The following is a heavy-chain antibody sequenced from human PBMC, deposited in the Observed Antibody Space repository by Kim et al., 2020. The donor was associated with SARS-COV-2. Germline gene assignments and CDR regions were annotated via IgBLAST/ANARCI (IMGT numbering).Heavy chain of an antibody. D-gene: IGHD4-17*01. Sequence: AAPVKGRFTNSRDDSKNTLYLQMNSLKTEDTAVYYCTTDMTTVTTNWFDPWGQGTLVTVSS. J-gene: IGHJ5*02. CDR3: TTDMTTVTTNWFDP. V-gene: IGHV3-15*01.